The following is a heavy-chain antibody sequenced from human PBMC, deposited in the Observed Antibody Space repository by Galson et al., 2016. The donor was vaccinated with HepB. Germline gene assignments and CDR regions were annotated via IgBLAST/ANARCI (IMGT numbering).Heavy chain of an antibody. CDR2: IRHDGSNK. V-gene: IGHV3-33*01. J-gene: IGHJ4*02. D-gene: IGHD6-13*01. CDR3: AREMRVAAAAAFDF. CDR1: EFTFSTYG. Sequence: SLRLSCAASEFTFSTYGMHWVRQAPGKGLEWVALIRHDGSNKYYADSVKGRFTISRDNPKNTLYLQMNSLKVEDTAVYYCAREMRVAAAAAFDFWGRGTLVTVSS.